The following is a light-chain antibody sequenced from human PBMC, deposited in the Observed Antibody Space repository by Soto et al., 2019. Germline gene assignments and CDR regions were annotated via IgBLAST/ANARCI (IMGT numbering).Light chain of an antibody. J-gene: IGLJ2*01. CDR3: SSYAGSNNLL. CDR1: NSDIGNYNF. CDR2: EVN. V-gene: IGLV2-8*01. Sequence: QSVLTQPPSASGSPGQSVAISCTGTNSDIGNYNFVSWYQQHPGKAPKLMIYEVNKRPSGVPDRFSGSKPGNTASLTVSGLQPEDEADYYCSSYAGSNNLLFGGGTQLTVL.